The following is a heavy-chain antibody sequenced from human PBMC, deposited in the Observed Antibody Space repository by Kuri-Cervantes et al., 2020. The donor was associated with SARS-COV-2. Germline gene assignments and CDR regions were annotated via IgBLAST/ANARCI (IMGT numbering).Heavy chain of an antibody. V-gene: IGHV7-4-1*02. J-gene: IGHJ5*02. CDR1: GYTFTSYA. CDR3: ARDGMTVLSLYNCFDP. CDR2: INTNTGNP. D-gene: IGHD2-21*02. Sequence: ASVKVSCKASGYTFTSYAMNWVRQAPGQGLEWMGWINTNTGNPTYAQGFTGRFVFSLDTSVSTAYLQISSLTAEDTAVYYCARDGMTVLSLYNCFDPWGQGTLVTVSS.